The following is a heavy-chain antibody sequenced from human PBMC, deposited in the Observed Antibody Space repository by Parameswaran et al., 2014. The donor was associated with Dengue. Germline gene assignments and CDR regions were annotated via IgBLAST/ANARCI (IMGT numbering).Heavy chain of an antibody. J-gene: IGHJ6*02. CDR1: GFTFSSYS. V-gene: IGHV3-21*01. CDR2: ISSSSSYI. Sequence: ETLSLTCAASGFTFSSYSMNWVRQAPGKGLEWVSSISSSSSYIYYADSVKGRFTISRDNAKNSLYLQMNSLRAEDTAVYYCARDLERQGLRYSHYYYGMDVWGQGTTVTVSS. D-gene: IGHD3-9*01. CDR3: ARDLERQGLRYSHYYYGMDV.